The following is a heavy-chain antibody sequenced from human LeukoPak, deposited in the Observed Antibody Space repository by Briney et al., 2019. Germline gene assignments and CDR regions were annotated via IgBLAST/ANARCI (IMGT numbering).Heavy chain of an antibody. Sequence: GGSLRLSCVASGFSLSGYAMSWVRQAPGKGPEWVSGMLKSGSTFYSDSVKGRFTISRDSSTNTLYLQMNSLRSEDTAIYPCAKDLTFGDGRWEFVPWGQGTLVTVSS. D-gene: IGHD4-17*01. V-gene: IGHV3-23*01. CDR2: MLKSGST. CDR1: GFSLSGYA. J-gene: IGHJ5*02. CDR3: AKDLTFGDGRWEFVP.